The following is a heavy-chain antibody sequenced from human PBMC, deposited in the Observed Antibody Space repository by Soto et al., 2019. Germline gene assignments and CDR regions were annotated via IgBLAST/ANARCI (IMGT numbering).Heavy chain of an antibody. J-gene: IGHJ4*03. CDR3: ARVRYSSSWSGMNYYFDY. V-gene: IGHV4-59*01. CDR1: GGSISSYY. CDR2: IYYSGST. Sequence: SETLSLTCTVSGGSISSYYWSWIRQPPGKGLEWIGYIYYSGSTNYNPSLKSRVTISVDTSKNQFSLKLSSVTAADTAVYYCARVRYSSSWSGMNYYFDYWGQGTTVTVSS. D-gene: IGHD6-13*01.